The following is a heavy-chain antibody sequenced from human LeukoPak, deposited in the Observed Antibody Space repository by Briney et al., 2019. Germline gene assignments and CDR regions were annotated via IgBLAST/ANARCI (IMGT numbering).Heavy chain of an antibody. Sequence: ASVKVSCKVSGYTLTELSMHWVRQAPGKGLEWMGGFDPEDGERIYAQKFQGRVTMTEYTSTDTAYMHLSSLRSKDTAVYYCSSDTASGRGVIRLDAFDIWGQGTMVTVPS. CDR3: SSDTASGRGVIRLDAFDI. D-gene: IGHD3-10*01. CDR2: FDPEDGER. V-gene: IGHV1-24*01. CDR1: GYTLTELS. J-gene: IGHJ3*02.